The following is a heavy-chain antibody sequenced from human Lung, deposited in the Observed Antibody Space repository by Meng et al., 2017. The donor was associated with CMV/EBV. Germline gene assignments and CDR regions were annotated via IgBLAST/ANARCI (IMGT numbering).Heavy chain of an antibody. V-gene: IGHV4-59*01. CDR1: DGSISTYY. J-gene: IGHJ1*01. CDR2: IYKTGVT. CDR3: AKTARIPTD. Sequence: LSFIVSDGSISTYYWSWVRQSPVKGLESIGYIYKTGVTNYNPSLKGRATMSLDTFKNQFSLRLTSLTAADTAVYYCAKTARIPTDWSQGTLVTVSS. D-gene: IGHD2-21*01.